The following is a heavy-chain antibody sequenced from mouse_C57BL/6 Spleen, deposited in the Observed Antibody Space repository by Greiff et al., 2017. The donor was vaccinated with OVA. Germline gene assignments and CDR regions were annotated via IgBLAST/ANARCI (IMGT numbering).Heavy chain of an antibody. V-gene: IGHV1-59*01. J-gene: IGHJ1*03. CDR3: ARGEDWYFDV. CDR2: IDPSDSYT. CDR1: GYTFTSSW. Sequence: QVQLKQPGAELVRPGPSVKLSCKASGYTFTSSWMHWVKQRPGQGLEWIGVIDPSDSYTNYNQKFKGKATLTVDTSSSTAYMQLSSLTSEDSAVYYCARGEDWYFDVWGTGTTVTVSS.